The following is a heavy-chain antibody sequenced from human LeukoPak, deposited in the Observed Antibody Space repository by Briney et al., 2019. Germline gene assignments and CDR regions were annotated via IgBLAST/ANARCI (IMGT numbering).Heavy chain of an antibody. CDR3: SRDYSIVKTTIFLDY. CDR2: IKSKAHGGTT. Sequence: PGGSLGLSCTTSGFTFRDHAMSWFRQAPGKGLEWVGLIKSKAHGGTTESAASVKGRFTISRDDAKSIAYLQMNSLKTEDTAVYYCSRDYSIVKTTIFLDYWGQGTLVTVSS. D-gene: IGHD1-26*01. J-gene: IGHJ4*02. CDR1: GFTFRDHA. V-gene: IGHV3-49*03.